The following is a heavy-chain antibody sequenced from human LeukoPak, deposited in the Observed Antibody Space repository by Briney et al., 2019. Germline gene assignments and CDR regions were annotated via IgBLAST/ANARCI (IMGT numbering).Heavy chain of an antibody. CDR3: ATFSTVGDYDADY. V-gene: IGHV3-21*01. D-gene: IGHD4-17*01. J-gene: IGHJ4*02. CDR2: ISSSSSYI. CDR1: GFTFSSYS. Sequence: PGGSLRLSCAASGFTFSSYSMNCVRQAPGKGLEWVSSISSSSSYIYYADSVKGRFTISRDNAKNSLYLQMNSLRAEDTAVYYCATFSTVGDYDADYWGQGTLVTVSS.